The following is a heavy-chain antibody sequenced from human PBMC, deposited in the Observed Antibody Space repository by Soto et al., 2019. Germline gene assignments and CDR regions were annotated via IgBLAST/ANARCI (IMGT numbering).Heavy chain of an antibody. CDR1: GFTFSSYG. J-gene: IGHJ2*01. CDR3: AKDHPRRVEMATLRWYFDL. CDR2: ISYDGSNK. V-gene: IGHV3-30*18. Sequence: QVQLVESGGGVVQPGRSLRLSCAASGFTFSSYGMHWVRQAPGKGLEWVAVISYDGSNKYYADSVKGRFTISRDNSKNTLYLQMNSLRAEDTAVYYCAKDHPRRVEMATLRWYFDLWGRGTLVTVSS. D-gene: IGHD5-12*01.